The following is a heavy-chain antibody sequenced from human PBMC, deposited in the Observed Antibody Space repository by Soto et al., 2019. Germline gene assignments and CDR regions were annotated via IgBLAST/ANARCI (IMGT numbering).Heavy chain of an antibody. Sequence: SETLSLTCSVSGGSITSRSHYWGWIRQPPGKGLECIVSTHYTRNGYYNKPLQRRATVYAATPKNELALKLTSVTAPDPAVYYCARLSLGPAYDLNWLDPWGRGTLVTVSS. CDR2: THYTRNG. J-gene: IGHJ5*02. CDR3: ARLSLGPAYDLNWLDP. CDR1: GGSITSRSHY. V-gene: IGHV4-39*01. D-gene: IGHD3-3*01.